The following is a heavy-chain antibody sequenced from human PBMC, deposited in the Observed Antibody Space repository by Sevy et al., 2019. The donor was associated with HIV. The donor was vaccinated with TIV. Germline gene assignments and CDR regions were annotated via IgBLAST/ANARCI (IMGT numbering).Heavy chain of an antibody. CDR1: GHTFTDYF. D-gene: IGHD5-18*01. CDR2: INPDSGDT. V-gene: IGHV1-2*02. J-gene: IGHJ4*02. CDR3: ASPGGYRYGSLLDY. Sequence: ASVKVSCKASGHTFTDYFMHWVRQAPGQGLEWMGWINPDSGDTKYAQKFHGRVTLTRDTSISTAYMELSRLKSADTAVYYCASPGGYRYGSLLDYWGQGTLVTVSS.